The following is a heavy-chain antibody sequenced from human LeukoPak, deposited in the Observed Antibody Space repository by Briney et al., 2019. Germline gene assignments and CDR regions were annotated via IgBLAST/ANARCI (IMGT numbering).Heavy chain of an antibody. CDR1: GFIFDDYA. D-gene: IGHD5-18*01. J-gene: IGHJ6*02. CDR3: AKDMGYSYGYYYFYDMDV. CDR2: ISGDGTST. V-gene: IGHV3-43*02. Sequence: GGSLRLSCAASGFIFDDYAMHWVRQAPGKGLEWVPLISGDGTSTYYADSVKGRFTISRDNTKNSLYLQMNSLRIEDTALYYCAKDMGYSYGYYYFYDMDVWGQGTTVTVSS.